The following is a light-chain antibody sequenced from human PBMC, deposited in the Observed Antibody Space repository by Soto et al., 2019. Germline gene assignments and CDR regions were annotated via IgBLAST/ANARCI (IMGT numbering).Light chain of an antibody. CDR2: AAS. CDR1: QDIKKF. V-gene: IGKV1-27*01. Sequence: DIKVTQSTYSLSASPGDGITITCRASQDIKKFLAWYQEIPVEVPHLLIYAASTLRPGVPSRFSGNASGTDFTITIAILQPENVATYFCQKYDRAPAAFGQVTKVDVK. CDR3: QKYDRAPAA. J-gene: IGKJ1*01.